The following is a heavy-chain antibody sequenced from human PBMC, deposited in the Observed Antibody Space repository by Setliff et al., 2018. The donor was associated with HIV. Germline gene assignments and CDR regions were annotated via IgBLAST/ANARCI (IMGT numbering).Heavy chain of an antibody. J-gene: IGHJ6*03. CDR2: INAGNGDT. CDR1: GNPFTSYA. CDR3: ATIPRPSYYYYYYMDV. Sequence: ASVKVSCKASGNPFTSYAIHWVRQAPGQRLEWMGWINAGNGDTKYSQDFQGRVTITRDTSASTAYMELSSLRSEDTAVYYCATIPRPSYYYYYYMDVWGKGTTVTVSS. D-gene: IGHD6-6*01. V-gene: IGHV1-3*03.